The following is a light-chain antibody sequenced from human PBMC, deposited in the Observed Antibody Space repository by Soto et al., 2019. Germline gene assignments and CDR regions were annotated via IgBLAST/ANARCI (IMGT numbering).Light chain of an antibody. Sequence: EIVMTQSPATLSVSPGERATLSCRASQGVGSTLAWYQQKPGQTPRLLIYAASTRATGVPARFRGSGSGTEFTLTINSLQSEDFAVYYCQHYHSWPLTFGGGTKVEIK. CDR1: QGVGST. J-gene: IGKJ4*01. CDR3: QHYHSWPLT. CDR2: AAS. V-gene: IGKV3-15*01.